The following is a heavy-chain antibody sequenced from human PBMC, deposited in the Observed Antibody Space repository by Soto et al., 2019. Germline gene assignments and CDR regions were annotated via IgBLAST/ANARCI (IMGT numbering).Heavy chain of an antibody. CDR2: IIPIFGTA. CDR1: GGTFSSYA. CDR3: ARVAFRYSGSYYSYYYGMDV. V-gene: IGHV1-69*05. J-gene: IGHJ6*02. D-gene: IGHD1-26*01. Sequence: ASVKVSCKASGGTFSSYAISWVRQAPGHGLEWMGGIIPIFGTANYAQKLQGRVTMTTDTSTSTAYMELRSLRSDDTAVYYCARVAFRYSGSYYSYYYGMDVWGQGTTVTVSS.